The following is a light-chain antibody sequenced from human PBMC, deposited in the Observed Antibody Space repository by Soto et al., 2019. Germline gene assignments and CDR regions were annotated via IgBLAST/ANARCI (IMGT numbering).Light chain of an antibody. CDR1: QNINSW. Sequence: DIQMTQSPSTLSASVGDRVTITCRASQNINSWLAWYQQKAGKAPKLLIYDGSSLESGVPSRFSGSGSGTESTLSISSLQPDDFATYYCHQYNSYFQTFGQGTKVDIK. J-gene: IGKJ1*01. CDR2: DGS. CDR3: HQYNSYFQT. V-gene: IGKV1-5*01.